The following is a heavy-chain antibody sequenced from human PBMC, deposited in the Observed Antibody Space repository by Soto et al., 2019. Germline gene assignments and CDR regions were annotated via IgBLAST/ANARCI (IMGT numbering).Heavy chain of an antibody. CDR3: ESPFILNGTTS. CDR1: GFTFSSYS. CDR2: ISSSSSYI. D-gene: IGHD1-7*01. V-gene: IGHV3-21*01. J-gene: IGHJ5*02. Sequence: GALRLSCAASGFTFSSYSMNWVRQAPGKGLEWVSSISSSSSYIYYADSVKGRFTISRDNAKNSLYLQMNSLRAEDTAVYYCESPFILNGTTSWGQGTLVTVSS.